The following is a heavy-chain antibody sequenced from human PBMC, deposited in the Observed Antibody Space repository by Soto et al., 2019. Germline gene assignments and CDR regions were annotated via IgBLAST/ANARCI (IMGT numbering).Heavy chain of an antibody. Sequence: SVKVSCKASGGTFSSYAISWVRQAPGQGLEWMGGIIPIFGTANYAQKFQGRVTITADESTSTAYMELSSLRSEDTAVYYCARARPYSSGWWDANRSNWFDPWGQGTLVTVSS. V-gene: IGHV1-69*13. CDR3: ARARPYSSGWWDANRSNWFDP. J-gene: IGHJ5*02. CDR2: IIPIFGTA. D-gene: IGHD6-19*01. CDR1: GGTFSSYA.